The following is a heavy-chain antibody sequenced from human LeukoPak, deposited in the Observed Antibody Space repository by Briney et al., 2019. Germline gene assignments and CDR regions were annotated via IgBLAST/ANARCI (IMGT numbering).Heavy chain of an antibody. CDR3: ARGYYDRSDSSNPFDS. J-gene: IGHJ4*02. D-gene: IGHD3-22*01. Sequence: PSETLSLTCTVSGDPISSSYWSWIRQPPGKRLEWVGYVHYTGKTNYSTSLNNRATISVEMSKNQFSPTLTSVTVADTAMYYCARGYYDRSDSSNPFDSWCQGTLVTVSA. CDR2: VHYTGKT. CDR1: GDPISSSY. V-gene: IGHV4-59*01.